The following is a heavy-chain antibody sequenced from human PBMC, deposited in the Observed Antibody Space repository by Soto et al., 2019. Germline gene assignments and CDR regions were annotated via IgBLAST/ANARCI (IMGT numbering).Heavy chain of an antibody. J-gene: IGHJ4*02. CDR3: VRKMNSYDSSGYHGYFDY. Sequence: HPGGSLRLSCAVSGLTVSNNYMSWVRQAPGKGLEWVAVIYSGGTTFYADSVKGRFTISRDNSKNTLFLQMNSLRADDTAAYYCVRKMNSYDSSGYHGYFDYWGLGTLVTVSS. V-gene: IGHV3-53*01. CDR2: IYSGGTT. CDR1: GLTVSNNY. D-gene: IGHD3-22*01.